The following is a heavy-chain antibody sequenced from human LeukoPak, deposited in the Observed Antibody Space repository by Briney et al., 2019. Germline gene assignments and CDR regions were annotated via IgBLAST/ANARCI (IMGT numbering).Heavy chain of an antibody. V-gene: IGHV4-4*02. CDR3: ARGVTVAYYYYGMDV. CDR1: GRYISSSNW. CDR2: IYHSGST. D-gene: IGHD4-23*01. Sequence: SETLSLTCAVSGRYISSSNWWSWVRPPPGKGLEWIGEIYHSGSTNYNPSLKSRVTISVDKSKNQFCLKLSAVTAADTAVYYCARGVTVAYYYYGMDVWGQGTTVSVSS. J-gene: IGHJ6*02.